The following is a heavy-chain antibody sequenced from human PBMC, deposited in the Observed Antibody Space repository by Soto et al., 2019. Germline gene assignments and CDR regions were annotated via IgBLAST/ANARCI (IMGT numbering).Heavy chain of an antibody. CDR3: AREASGRFDAFDI. J-gene: IGHJ3*02. CDR1: GFTFSSYS. D-gene: IGHD3-10*01. Sequence: GGSLRLSCAASGFTFSSYSMNWVRQAPGKGLEWVSSISSSSSYIYYADSVKGRFTISRDNAKNSLYLQMNSLRAEDTAVYYCAREASGRFDAFDIWGQGTMVTVSS. V-gene: IGHV3-21*01. CDR2: ISSSSSYI.